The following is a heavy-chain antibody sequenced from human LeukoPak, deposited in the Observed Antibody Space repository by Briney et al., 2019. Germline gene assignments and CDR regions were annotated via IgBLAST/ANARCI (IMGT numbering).Heavy chain of an antibody. Sequence: GGSLRLSCAASGFTFSDYYMSWIRQAPGKGLEWISYISGSNITIYYTDSVKGRFTISRDNTKKLLYLQMDSLRAEDTATYYCASPVLMVRGVTVDYWGQGTLVTVSS. J-gene: IGHJ4*02. D-gene: IGHD3-10*01. V-gene: IGHV3-11*01. CDR1: GFTFSDYY. CDR3: ASPVLMVRGVTVDY. CDR2: ISGSNITI.